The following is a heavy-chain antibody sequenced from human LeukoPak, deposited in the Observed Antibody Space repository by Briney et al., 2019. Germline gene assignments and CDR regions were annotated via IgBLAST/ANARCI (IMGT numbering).Heavy chain of an antibody. CDR1: GYSFVGYY. V-gene: IGHV1-2*02. J-gene: IGHJ4*02. Sequence: GASVKVSCKTSGYSFVGYYIHWVRQAPGQGLEWMGWVVPLTGGTKCAPRFQGRVTMTRDTSISTAYMEVTSLKFDDTAMYYCAKGDSFDSWGQGTLVTVSS. CDR2: VVPLTGGT. CDR3: AKGDSFDS. D-gene: IGHD3-16*01.